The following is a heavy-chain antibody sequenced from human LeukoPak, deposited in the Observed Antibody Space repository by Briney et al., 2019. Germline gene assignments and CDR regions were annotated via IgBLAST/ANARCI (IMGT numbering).Heavy chain of an antibody. D-gene: IGHD3-10*01. CDR3: ARRYVPPYYYGSGSYRGQHYGMDV. CDR1: GGSISSSSYY. V-gene: IGHV4-39*01. Sequence: SETMSLTCTVSGGSISSSSYYWGWIRQPPGKGLEWIGSIYYSGSTYYNPSLKSRVTISVDTSKNQFSLTLSSVTAADTAVYYCARRYVPPYYYGSGSYRGQHYGMDVWGQGTTVTVSS. CDR2: IYYSGST. J-gene: IGHJ6*02.